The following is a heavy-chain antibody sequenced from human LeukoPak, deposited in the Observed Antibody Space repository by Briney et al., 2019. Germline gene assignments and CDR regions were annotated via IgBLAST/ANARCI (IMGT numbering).Heavy chain of an antibody. D-gene: IGHD3-10*01. Sequence: GGSLRLSCAASGFTFSNAWMNWVRQAPGKGLEWVSSISSSSSHIYYADSVKGRFTISRDNAKNSLFLQMNSLRAEDTAVYYCARGGFGELYWGQGALVTVSS. CDR2: ISSSSSHI. CDR3: ARGGFGELY. J-gene: IGHJ4*02. V-gene: IGHV3-21*01. CDR1: GFTFSNAW.